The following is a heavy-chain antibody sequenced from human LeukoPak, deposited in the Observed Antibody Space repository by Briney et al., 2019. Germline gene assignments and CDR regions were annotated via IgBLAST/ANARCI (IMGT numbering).Heavy chain of an antibody. Sequence: PGGSLRLSCVVSGFTFSSYSINWVRQAPGKGLEWVSSISSRSLYIYYADSLKGRFTISRDNAKNSVYLQMNSLRAEDTAVYYCARCSGSSTYHSDDFWGQGTLVTVSS. J-gene: IGHJ4*02. CDR3: ARCSGSSTYHSDDF. V-gene: IGHV3-21*01. D-gene: IGHD2-15*01. CDR2: ISSRSLYI. CDR1: GFTFSSYS.